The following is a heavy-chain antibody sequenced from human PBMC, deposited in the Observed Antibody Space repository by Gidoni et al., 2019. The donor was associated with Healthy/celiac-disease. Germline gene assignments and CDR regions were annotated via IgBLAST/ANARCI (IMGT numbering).Heavy chain of an antibody. D-gene: IGHD6-19*01. V-gene: IGHV6-1*01. CDR2: TYYRSKWYN. CDR1: GDTATSNSAA. Sequence: QEQVQQLGPGVGKPAQTRSLTSAIPGDTATSNSAAWNWIGPSPSRVLEWLGRTYYRSKWYNDYAVSVKSRITIDPDTSRNQFSLQLKSVTPEDSDLYYCAGEPTYNSGWSPAGSVGNYYYYSMDVWGQGTTVTVSS. CDR3: AGEPTYNSGWSPAGSVGNYYYYSMDV. J-gene: IGHJ6*02.